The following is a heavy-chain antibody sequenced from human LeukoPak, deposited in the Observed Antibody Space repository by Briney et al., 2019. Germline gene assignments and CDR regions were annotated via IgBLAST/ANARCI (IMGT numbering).Heavy chain of an antibody. CDR3: TRGGGYSYGYFDY. J-gene: IGHJ4*02. V-gene: IGHV3-49*04. CDR2: IRSKAYGGTT. D-gene: IGHD5-18*01. Sequence: GGSLRLSCTASGLLFGDYAMTWVRQAPGKGLEWVGFIRSKAYGGTTEYAASVKGRFTISRDDSKSIAYLQMNSLKTEDTAVYYCTRGGGYSYGYFDYWGQGTLVTVSS. CDR1: GLLFGDYA.